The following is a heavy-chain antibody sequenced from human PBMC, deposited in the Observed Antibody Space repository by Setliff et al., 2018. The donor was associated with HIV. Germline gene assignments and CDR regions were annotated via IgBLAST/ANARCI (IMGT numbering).Heavy chain of an antibody. J-gene: IGHJ5*02. D-gene: IGHD3-16*01. CDR2: IRSDSTII. CDR1: GFSFSIYH. Sequence: GGSLRLSCAASGFSFSIYHMNWVRQAPGKGLEWVSYIRSDSTIIYYADSVKGRFTVSRDNVKNSLYLQMNSLRAEDTAIYYCARDNNRGGAVDPWGQGTLVTVSS. CDR3: ARDNNRGGAVDP. V-gene: IGHV3-48*01.